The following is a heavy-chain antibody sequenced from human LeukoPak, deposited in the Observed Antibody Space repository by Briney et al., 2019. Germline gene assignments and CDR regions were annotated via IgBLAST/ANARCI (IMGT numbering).Heavy chain of an antibody. CDR3: ATESDCSGGSCYYSEYFQH. CDR1: GYTLTELS. V-gene: IGHV1-24*01. D-gene: IGHD2-15*01. J-gene: IGHJ1*01. Sequence: ASVKVSCKVSGYTLTELSMHWVRQAPGKGREWMGGFDPEDGETTYAQKFQGRVTMTEDTSTDTAYMELSSLRSEDTAVYYCATESDCSGGSCYYSEYFQHWGQGTLVTVSS. CDR2: FDPEDGET.